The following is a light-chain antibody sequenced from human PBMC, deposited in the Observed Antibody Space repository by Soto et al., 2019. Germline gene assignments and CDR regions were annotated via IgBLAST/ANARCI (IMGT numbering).Light chain of an antibody. J-gene: IGKJ5*01. Sequence: ETVLTHSPGTLSLSPGERATLSCWASQSVSSNYLAWYQQKPGQAPRLLIYGASYRATGIPARFSGSGSGTEFTLTISSLQSEDFAVYYCQQYNNWPPYTFGQGTRLEIK. CDR3: QQYNNWPPYT. CDR2: GAS. CDR1: QSVSSN. V-gene: IGKV3D-15*01.